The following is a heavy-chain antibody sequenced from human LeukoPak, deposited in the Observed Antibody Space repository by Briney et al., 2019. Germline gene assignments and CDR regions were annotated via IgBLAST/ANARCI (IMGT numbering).Heavy chain of an antibody. D-gene: IGHD3-10*01. Sequence: GGSLRLSCVASGFTFSNYAMSWVRQAPGKGLEWVSAILADGVETHYADSVRGRFTTSRDNSKNTLYLQMNSLRAEDTAVYYCASGSGNWNYYYGMDVWGQGTTVTVSS. V-gene: IGHV3-23*01. CDR1: GFTFSNYA. J-gene: IGHJ6*02. CDR2: ILADGVET. CDR3: ASGSGNWNYYYGMDV.